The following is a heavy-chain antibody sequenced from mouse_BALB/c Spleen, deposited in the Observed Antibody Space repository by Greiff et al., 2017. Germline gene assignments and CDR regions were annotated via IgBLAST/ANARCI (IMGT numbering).Heavy chain of an antibody. V-gene: IGHV5-17*02. J-gene: IGHJ2*01. D-gene: IGHD1-2*01. CDR2: FSSGSSTI. CDR3: ARETTALYFDY. CDR1: GFTFSSFG. Sequence: EVKLVESGGGLVQPGGSRKLSCAASGFTFSSFGMHWVRQAPEKGLEWVAYFSSGSSTIYYADTVKGRFTISRDNPKNTLFLQMTSLRSEDTAMYCCARETTALYFDYWGQGTTLTVSS.